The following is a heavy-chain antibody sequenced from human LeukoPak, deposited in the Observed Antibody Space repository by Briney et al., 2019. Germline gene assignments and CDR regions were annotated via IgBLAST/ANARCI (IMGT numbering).Heavy chain of an antibody. V-gene: IGHV3-30*03. Sequence: PGRSLRLSCAASGFTFSSYGMHWVRQAPGKGLEWVAVISYDGSNKYYADSVKGRFTISRDNSKNTLYLQMNSLRAEDTAVYYCARLNRVASGSDSFDSWGQGTLVTVSS. D-gene: IGHD3-10*01. CDR2: ISYDGSNK. J-gene: IGHJ4*02. CDR3: ARLNRVASGSDSFDS. CDR1: GFTFSSYG.